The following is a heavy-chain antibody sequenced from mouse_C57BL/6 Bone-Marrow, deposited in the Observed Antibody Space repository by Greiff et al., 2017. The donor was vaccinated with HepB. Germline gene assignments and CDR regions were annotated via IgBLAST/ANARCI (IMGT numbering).Heavy chain of an antibody. CDR2: IDPNSGGT. D-gene: IGHD1-1*01. CDR3: ARNYYGSIYWYFDV. CDR1: GYTFTSYW. V-gene: IGHV1-72*01. Sequence: QVQLKQPGAELVKPGASVKLSCKASGYTFTSYWMHWVKQRPGRGLEWIGRIDPNSGGTKYNEKFKSKATLTVDKPSSTAYMQLSSLTSEDSAVYYCARNYYGSIYWYFDVWGTGTTVTVSS. J-gene: IGHJ1*03.